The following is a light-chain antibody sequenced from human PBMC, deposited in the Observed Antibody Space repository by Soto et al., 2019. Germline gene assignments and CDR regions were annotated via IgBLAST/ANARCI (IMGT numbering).Light chain of an antibody. CDR1: QSISSS. Sequence: IQLTQSPSTLSASVGERVTITCRASQSISSSSAWYQQKPGKAPNLLIYKASSLQSGVPSRFSGSGSGTEFTLTISSLQPDDFATYYCQQYNQYPYTFGQGTKLEIK. CDR2: KAS. CDR3: QQYNQYPYT. V-gene: IGKV1-5*03. J-gene: IGKJ2*01.